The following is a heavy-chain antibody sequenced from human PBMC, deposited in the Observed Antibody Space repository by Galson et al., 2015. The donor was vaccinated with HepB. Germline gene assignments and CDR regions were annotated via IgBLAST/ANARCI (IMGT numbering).Heavy chain of an antibody. D-gene: IGHD2-2*02. J-gene: IGHJ4*02. CDR1: GLTFSSYG. V-gene: IGHV3-30*18. CDR3: AKDKDLGYCSSTSCYTLDY. Sequence: SLRLSCAVSGLTFSSYGMHWVRQAPGKGLEWVAVISYDGSDKYYADSVKGRFTISRDNSKNTLSLQMNSLTAEDTAVYSCAKDKDLGYCSSTSCYTLDYWGQGTLVTVSS. CDR2: ISYDGSDK.